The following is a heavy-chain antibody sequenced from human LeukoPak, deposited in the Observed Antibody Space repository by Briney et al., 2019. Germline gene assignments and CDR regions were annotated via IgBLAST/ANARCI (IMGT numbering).Heavy chain of an antibody. CDR2: INPSGGST. CDR3: ARSLEWEAFEY. D-gene: IGHD1-26*01. J-gene: IGHJ4*02. CDR1: GYTFTNYY. V-gene: IGHV1-46*01. Sequence: ASVKVYCKASGYTFTNYYMHWVRQAPGQGLEWMGIINPSGGSTSYAQKFQGRVTMTRDMSTSTVYMELSSLRSEDTAVYYCARSLEWEAFEYWGQGTLVTVSS.